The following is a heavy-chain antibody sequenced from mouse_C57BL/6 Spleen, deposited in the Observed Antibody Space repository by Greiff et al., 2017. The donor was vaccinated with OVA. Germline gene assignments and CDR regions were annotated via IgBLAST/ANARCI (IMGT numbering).Heavy chain of an antibody. J-gene: IGHJ4*01. CDR3: ARRSNYEDYAMDY. D-gene: IGHD2-5*01. V-gene: IGHV1-69*01. CDR1: GYTFTSYW. CDR2: IDPSDSYT. Sequence: QVQLQQPGAELVMPGASVTLSCKASGYTFTSYWMHRVKQRPGQGLEWIGEIDPSDSYTNYNQKFKGKSTLTVDKSSSTAYMQLSSLTSEDSAVYYCARRSNYEDYAMDYWGQGTSVTVSA.